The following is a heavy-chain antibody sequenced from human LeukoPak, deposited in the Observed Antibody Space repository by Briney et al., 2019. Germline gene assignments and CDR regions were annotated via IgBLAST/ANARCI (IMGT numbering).Heavy chain of an antibody. CDR1: GYTFTSYD. D-gene: IGHD1-1*01. CDR3: ARGGGYTTGFDP. Sequence: ASVKVSCKASGYTFTSYDINWVRQATGQGLEWMGWVNPNSGNTGYAQKFQGRVTMTRNTSISTAYMELSSLRSEDTAVYYCARGGGYTTGFDPWSQGTLVTVSS. J-gene: IGHJ5*02. V-gene: IGHV1-8*01. CDR2: VNPNSGNT.